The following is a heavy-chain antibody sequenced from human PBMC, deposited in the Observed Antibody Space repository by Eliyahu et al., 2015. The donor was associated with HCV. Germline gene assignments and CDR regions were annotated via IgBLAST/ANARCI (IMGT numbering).Heavy chain of an antibody. D-gene: IGHD3-10*01. Sequence: QVQLVQSGPAVRKPGASVKVSCKASGYXLSGYYLHWRRQAPGQGLEGXGGXXPHSGDTHFAQTFQGRVTLTRDTSMNTGHMELRYLSSDDTAVYYCAREWKGQYGEAWFDPWGQGTLVTVSS. CDR3: AREWKGQYGEAWFDP. J-gene: IGHJ5*02. CDR2: XXPHSGDT. V-gene: IGHV1-2*02. CDR1: GYXLSGYY.